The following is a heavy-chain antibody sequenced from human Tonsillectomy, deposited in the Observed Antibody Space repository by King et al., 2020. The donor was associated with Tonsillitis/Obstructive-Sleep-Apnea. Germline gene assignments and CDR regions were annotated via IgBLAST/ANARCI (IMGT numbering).Heavy chain of an antibody. V-gene: IGHV3-9*01. CDR3: AKDLIIAETGTPGDAFDI. D-gene: IGHD6-13*01. CDR1: GFTFDDYA. CDR2: ISWNSGGI. J-gene: IGHJ3*02. Sequence: VQLVESGGGLVQPGRSLRLSCAASGFTFDDYAMYWVRQAPGKGLEWVSGISWNSGGIAYADSVKGRFTISSDNAKNSLYLQMNSLGPEDTALYYCAKDLIIAETGTPGDAFDIWGQGTMVTVSS.